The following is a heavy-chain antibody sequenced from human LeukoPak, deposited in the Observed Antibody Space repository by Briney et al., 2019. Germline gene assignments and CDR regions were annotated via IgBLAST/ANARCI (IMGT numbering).Heavy chain of an antibody. Sequence: GGSLRLSCAASGFTFSTYSMSWVRQAPGKGLEWVSSISKKSNYIFYADSVKGRFTISRDNSKNTLYLQMNSLRAEDTAVYYCARGPKAAAWCMVDYWGQGTLVTVSS. CDR1: GFTFSTYS. CDR3: ARGPKAAAWCMVDY. J-gene: IGHJ4*02. D-gene: IGHD6-13*01. V-gene: IGHV3-21*01. CDR2: ISKKSNYI.